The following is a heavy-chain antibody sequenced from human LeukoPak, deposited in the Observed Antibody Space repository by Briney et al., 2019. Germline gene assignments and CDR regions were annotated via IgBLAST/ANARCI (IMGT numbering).Heavy chain of an antibody. CDR1: GGSFSGYY. Sequence: SETLSLTCAVYGGSFSGYYWNWIRQPPGKGLEWIGEIIHSGSTNYNPSLKSRVTISVDTSKNQFSLKLSSVTAADTAVYYCAKAYGDYGTTTYRRAYFDYWGQGTLVTVSS. J-gene: IGHJ4*02. CDR2: IIHSGST. V-gene: IGHV4-34*12. CDR3: AKAYGDYGTTTYRRAYFDY. D-gene: IGHD4-17*01.